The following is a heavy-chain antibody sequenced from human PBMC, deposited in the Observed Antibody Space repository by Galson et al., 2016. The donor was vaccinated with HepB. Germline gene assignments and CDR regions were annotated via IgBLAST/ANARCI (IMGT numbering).Heavy chain of an antibody. D-gene: IGHD1-7*01. CDR3: ARGAPNWNYYQYFDY. Sequence: SLRLSCAASGFTFSYYTMNWVRQAPGKGLEWVSYISSSSGTIYYADSVQGRFTISRDNARNSLYLQMNSLRDEDTAVYYCARGAPNWNYYQYFDYWGQGTLVTVSS. CDR2: ISSSSGTI. V-gene: IGHV3-48*02. J-gene: IGHJ4*02. CDR1: GFTFSYYT.